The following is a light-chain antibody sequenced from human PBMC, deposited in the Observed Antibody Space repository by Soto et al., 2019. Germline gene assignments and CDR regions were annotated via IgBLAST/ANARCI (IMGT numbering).Light chain of an antibody. Sequence: DIQLTQSPSTLSASIGDRVTITCRASQRINRWLAWYQQQPGKAPKLLIYDASSLESGVPSRFSGSGSGTDFTLTITSLQPNDFATYYCQHPRWAFGQGTKVEIK. V-gene: IGKV1-5*01. J-gene: IGKJ1*01. CDR2: DAS. CDR3: QHPRWA. CDR1: QRINRW.